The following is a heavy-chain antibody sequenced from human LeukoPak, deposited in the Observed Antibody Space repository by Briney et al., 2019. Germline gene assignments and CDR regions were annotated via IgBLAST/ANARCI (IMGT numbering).Heavy chain of an antibody. J-gene: IGHJ4*02. D-gene: IGHD6-13*01. CDR1: GYTFTGYY. CDR2: INPNSGGT. Sequence: ASVKVSCKASGYTFTGYYMHWVRQAPGQGLEWMGWINPNSGGTNYAQKFQGRVTMTRDTSISTAYMELSRLRSDDTAVYYCARERIAAAGTIDYWGQGTLVTVSS. V-gene: IGHV1-2*02. CDR3: ARERIAAAGTIDY.